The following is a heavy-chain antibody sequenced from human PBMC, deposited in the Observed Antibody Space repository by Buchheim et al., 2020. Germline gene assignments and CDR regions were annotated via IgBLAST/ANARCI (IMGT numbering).Heavy chain of an antibody. CDR3: TLSSGWFEFQH. CDR2: IRSKAYGGTT. J-gene: IGHJ1*01. V-gene: IGHV3-49*04. CDR1: GFTFGDYA. D-gene: IGHD6-19*01. Sequence: EVQLVESGGGLVQPGRSLRLSCTASGFTFGDYAMSWVRQAPGKGLEWVGFIRSKAYGGTTEYAASVKGRFTISRDDSKSIAYLQMNSLKTEDTAVYYCTLSSGWFEFQHWGQGTL.